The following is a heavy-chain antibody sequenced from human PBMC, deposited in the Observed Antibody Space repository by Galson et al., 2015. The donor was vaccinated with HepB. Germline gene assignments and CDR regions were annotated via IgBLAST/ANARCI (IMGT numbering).Heavy chain of an antibody. J-gene: IGHJ5*02. CDR3: ARVGYTSGWYRS. V-gene: IGHV3-53*01. CDR1: GFTVSSNY. CDR2: IYSGGTT. D-gene: IGHD6-19*01. Sequence: LRLSCAASGFTVSSNYMSWVRQAPGKGLEWVSLIYSGGTTYYADSVKGRFTISRENSKNTVYLQMNSLRAEDTAVYYCARVGYTSGWYRSWGQGTLVTVSS.